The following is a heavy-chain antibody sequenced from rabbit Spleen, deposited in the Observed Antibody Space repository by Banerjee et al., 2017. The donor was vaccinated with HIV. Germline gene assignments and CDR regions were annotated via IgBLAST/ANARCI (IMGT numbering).Heavy chain of an antibody. D-gene: IGHD8-1*01. Sequence: QSLEESGGGLVKPGASLTLACKASGFSLNSDYDMCWVRQAPGKGLEWIASIYAGSSGSTYSATWAKGRFTISKTSSTTVTLQMTSLTVADTATYFCARDAGTSFSTYGMDLWGQGTLVTVS. CDR3: ARDAGTSFSTYGMDL. V-gene: IGHV1S40*01. CDR2: IYAGSSGST. J-gene: IGHJ6*01. CDR1: GFSLNSDYD.